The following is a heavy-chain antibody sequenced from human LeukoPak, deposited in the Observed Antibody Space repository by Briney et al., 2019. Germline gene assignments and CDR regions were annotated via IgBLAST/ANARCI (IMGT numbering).Heavy chain of an antibody. Sequence: GASVKVSCKAPGYTFTGYYMHWVRQAPGQGLEWMGWINPNSGGTNYAQKFQGRVTMTRDTSISTAYMELSRLRSDDTAVYYCARGGWYFLGSHGFDYWGQGTLVTVSS. D-gene: IGHD6-19*01. J-gene: IGHJ4*02. CDR1: GYTFTGYY. V-gene: IGHV1-2*02. CDR3: ARGGWYFLGSHGFDY. CDR2: INPNSGGT.